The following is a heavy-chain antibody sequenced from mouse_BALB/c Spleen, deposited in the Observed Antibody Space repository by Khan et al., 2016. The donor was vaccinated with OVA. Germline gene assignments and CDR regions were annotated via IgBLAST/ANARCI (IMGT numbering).Heavy chain of an antibody. V-gene: IGHV14-3*02. D-gene: IGHD2-13*01. CDR3: SLPSCDPRDFDF. J-gene: IGHJ1*01. CDR2: IAPANGNT. Sequence: VQLKESGAALVKPGASVDLSCTASGFNIKDTYIHWVKQRPAQGLEWSGRIAPANGNTKYDPKFQGQATITADTSYNKSYLRLSSLTSEDTAVYFCSLPSCDPRDFDFWGGGTTVTVSS. CDR1: GFNIKDTY.